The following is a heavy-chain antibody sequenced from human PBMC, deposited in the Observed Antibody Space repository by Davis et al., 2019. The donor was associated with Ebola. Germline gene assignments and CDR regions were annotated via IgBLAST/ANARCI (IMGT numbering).Heavy chain of an antibody. CDR1: GYPFIANG. CDR3: ARGGGYSFAPDF. CDR2: ISVYSGNT. D-gene: IGHD5-18*01. Sequence: AASVKVSCKASGYPFIANGFSWVRQAPGQGLEWMGWISVYSGNTNYAQNFQGRVTMTTDTSTNTAYLELRSLRSNDTAVYYCARGGGYSFAPDFWGQGTLVTVS. J-gene: IGHJ4*02. V-gene: IGHV1-18*01.